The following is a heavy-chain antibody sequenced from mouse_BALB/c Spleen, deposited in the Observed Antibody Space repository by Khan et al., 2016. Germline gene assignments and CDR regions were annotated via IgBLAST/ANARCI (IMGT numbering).Heavy chain of an antibody. CDR2: ISYSGYT. CDR1: GYSITSDYA. Sequence: EVKLLESGPGLVKPSQSLSLTCTVTGYSITSDYAWNWIRQFPGNKLEWMGYISYSGYTTYNPSLKSRISITRDTSKNQFFLQLNSVTTEDTATXSCAKGRRKAWFAYWGQGTLVTVSA. V-gene: IGHV3-2*02. CDR3: AKGRRKAWFAY. J-gene: IGHJ3*01.